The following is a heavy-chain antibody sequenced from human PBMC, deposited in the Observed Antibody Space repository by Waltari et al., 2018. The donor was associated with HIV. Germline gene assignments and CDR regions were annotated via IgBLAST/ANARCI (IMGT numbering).Heavy chain of an antibody. CDR3: ARDATPWWSPDY. CDR1: GFTFSSYA. CDR2: KSYDGSNK. V-gene: IGHV3-30*01. Sequence: QVQLVESGGGVVQPGRSLRLSCAASGFTFSSYAMHWVRQAPGKGREWVAVKSYDGSNKYYADSVKGRVTSSRDNSKNTLYLQMNSLRAEDTAVYYCARDATPWWSPDYWGQGTLVTVSS. J-gene: IGHJ4*02. D-gene: IGHD2-8*02.